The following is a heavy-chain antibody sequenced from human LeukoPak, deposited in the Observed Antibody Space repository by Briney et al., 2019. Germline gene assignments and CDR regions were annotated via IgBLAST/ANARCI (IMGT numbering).Heavy chain of an antibody. D-gene: IGHD3-10*01. CDR3: ARDRYYGSGSSYLYYYYYMDV. CDR1: GGSISSYY. CDR2: IYTSGST. J-gene: IGHJ6*03. V-gene: IGHV4-4*07. Sequence: SETLSLTCTVSGGSISSYYWSWIRQPAGKGLEWIGRIYTSGSTNYNPSLKSRVTMSVDTSKNQFSLKLSSVTAADTAVYDCARDRYYGSGSSYLYYYYYMDVWGKGTTVTVSS.